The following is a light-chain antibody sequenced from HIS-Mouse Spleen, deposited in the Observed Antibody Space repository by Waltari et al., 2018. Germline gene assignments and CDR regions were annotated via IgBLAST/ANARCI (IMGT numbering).Light chain of an antibody. V-gene: IGLV3-10*01. Sequence: SYELTQPPSVSVSPGHTAGITCPGDALPKKYAYWYQQKSGQAPVLVIYEDSKRPSGIPERFSGSSSGTMATLTISGAQVEDEADYYCYSTDSSGNHRVFGGGTKLTVL. CDR2: EDS. CDR1: ALPKKY. CDR3: YSTDSSGNHRV. J-gene: IGLJ2*01.